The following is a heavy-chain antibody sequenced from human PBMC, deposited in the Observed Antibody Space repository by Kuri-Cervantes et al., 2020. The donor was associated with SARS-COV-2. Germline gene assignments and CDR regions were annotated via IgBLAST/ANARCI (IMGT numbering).Heavy chain of an antibody. Sequence: GSLRLSCAASGFTFSSYSMNWVRQPPGKGLEWIGSIYYSGSTYYNPSLKSRVTISVDTSKNQFSLKLSSVTAADTAVYYCARRVPPWYDFWSGYYGMDVWGQGTTVTVSS. V-gene: IGHV4-39*01. CDR1: GFTFSSYSMN. J-gene: IGHJ6*02. CDR3: ARRVPPWYDFWSGYYGMDV. D-gene: IGHD3-3*01. CDR2: IYYSGST.